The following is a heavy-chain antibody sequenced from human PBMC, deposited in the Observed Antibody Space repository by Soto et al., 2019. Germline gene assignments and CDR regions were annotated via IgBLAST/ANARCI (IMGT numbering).Heavy chain of an antibody. V-gene: IGHV3-23*01. CDR3: AKGTGDITIFGVVIIRPCPADY. J-gene: IGHJ4*02. CDR2: ISGSGGST. D-gene: IGHD3-3*01. Sequence: GGSLRLSCAASGFTFSSYAMSWVRQAPWKGLEWVSAISGSGGSTYYADSVKGRFTISRDNSKNTLYLQMNSLRAEDTAVYYCAKGTGDITIFGVVIIRPCPADYWGKGPLVTVSS. CDR1: GFTFSSYA.